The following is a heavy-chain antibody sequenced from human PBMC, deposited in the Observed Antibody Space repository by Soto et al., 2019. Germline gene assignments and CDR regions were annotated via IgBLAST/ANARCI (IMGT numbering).Heavy chain of an antibody. J-gene: IGHJ4*02. CDR3: AREQYNWKL. Sequence: SETLSLTCSVSGVSITSYYWTWIRHSPGKGLEWIGYVYHTGNTYYNPSLKSRVTISLDTSKNQVSLRLRSVTAADTAVYYCAREQYNWKLWGQGTLVTVSA. D-gene: IGHD1-20*01. V-gene: IGHV4-59*01. CDR1: GVSITSYY. CDR2: VYHTGNT.